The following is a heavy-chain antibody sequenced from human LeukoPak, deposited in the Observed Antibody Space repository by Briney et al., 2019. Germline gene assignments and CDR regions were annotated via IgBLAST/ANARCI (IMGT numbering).Heavy chain of an antibody. CDR1: GFTFSNAL. J-gene: IGHJ5*02. Sequence: PGGSLRLSCAASGFTFSNALMSWVRQAPGKGLAWVSTVSGSGDNTYYADSVKGRFTISRDNSMNTLYLQMNSLRAEDTAVYYCGRYCSGVSCYKGLDPWGQGTLVTVSS. CDR2: VSGSGDNT. V-gene: IGHV3-23*01. CDR3: GRYCSGVSCYKGLDP. D-gene: IGHD2-15*01.